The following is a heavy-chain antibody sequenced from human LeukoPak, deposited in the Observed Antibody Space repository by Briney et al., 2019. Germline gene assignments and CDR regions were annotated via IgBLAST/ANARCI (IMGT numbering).Heavy chain of an antibody. V-gene: IGHV3-49*04. CDR2: IRSEAYGGTT. Sequence: GGSLRLSCTASGFTFGDYAMSWVRQAPGKGLEWVGFIRSEAYGGTTEYAASVKGRFTISRDDSKSIAYLQMNSLKTEDTAVYYCTRVFPRGLYYYYYMDVWVKGTTVTVSS. J-gene: IGHJ6*03. CDR1: GFTFGDYA. CDR3: TRVFPRGLYYYYYMDV.